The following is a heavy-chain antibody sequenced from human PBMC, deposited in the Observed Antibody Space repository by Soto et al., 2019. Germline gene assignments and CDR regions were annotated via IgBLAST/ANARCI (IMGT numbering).Heavy chain of an antibody. J-gene: IGHJ5*02. CDR1: GFSFSAYG. CDR2: ISVRVGST. CDR3: TKQGDYDFWSPSNNWFDP. D-gene: IGHD3-3*01. Sequence: EVHLLESGGGLVQRGGSLRLSCVASGFSFSAYGMSWVRQAPGKGLEWVSSISVRVGSTYYADSVKGRFTISRDDSKNTVYLQMNSLRAEDTAIYYCTKQGDYDFWSPSNNWFDPWGQGTLVTVSS. V-gene: IGHV3-23*01.